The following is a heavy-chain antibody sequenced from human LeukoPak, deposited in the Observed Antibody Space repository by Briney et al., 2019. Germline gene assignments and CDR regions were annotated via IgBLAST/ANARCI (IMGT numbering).Heavy chain of an antibody. V-gene: IGHV1-8*01. D-gene: IGHD6-13*01. Sequence: ASVKVSCKASGYTFTSYDINWVRQATGQELEWMGWMNPNSGNTGYAQKFQGRATMTRNTSISTAYMELSSLRSEDTAVYYCARGEAPLGSSSWGAWGQGTLVTVSS. CDR3: ARGEAPLGSSSWGA. J-gene: IGHJ4*02. CDR2: MNPNSGNT. CDR1: GYTFTSYD.